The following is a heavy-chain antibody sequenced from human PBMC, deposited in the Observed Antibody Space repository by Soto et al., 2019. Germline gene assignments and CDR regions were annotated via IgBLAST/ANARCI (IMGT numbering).Heavy chain of an antibody. D-gene: IGHD4-17*01. V-gene: IGHV4-61*01. Sequence: SETLSLTCTVSGGSVSSGSYYWSWIRHPPGKGLEWIGYIYYSGSTNYNPSLKSRVTISVDTSKNQFSLKLSSVTAADTAVYYCARERSNYGGNSKYYFDYWGQGTMVTV. CDR3: ARERSNYGGNSKYYFDY. J-gene: IGHJ4*02. CDR2: IYYSGST. CDR1: GGSVSSGSYY.